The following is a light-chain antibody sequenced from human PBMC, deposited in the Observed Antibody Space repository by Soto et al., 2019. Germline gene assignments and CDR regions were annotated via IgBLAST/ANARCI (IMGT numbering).Light chain of an antibody. V-gene: IGLV1-40*01. CDR2: GNS. Sequence: QSVLTQPPSVSGAPGQRVTISCTGSSSNIGAGYDVHWYQQLPGTAPKLLIYGNSNRPSRVPDRFSGSKSGTSVSLAITGLQVEDEADYYCQSYDSSLSGYVFGTGTKVTVL. J-gene: IGLJ1*01. CDR1: SSNIGAGYD. CDR3: QSYDSSLSGYV.